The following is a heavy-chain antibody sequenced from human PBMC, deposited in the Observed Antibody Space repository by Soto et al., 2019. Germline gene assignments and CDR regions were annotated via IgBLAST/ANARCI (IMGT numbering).Heavy chain of an antibody. CDR2: IYYSGST. CDR1: GGSISSYY. CDR3: ARDTYYDFWSGYSEENWFDP. D-gene: IGHD3-3*01. Sequence: SETLSLTCTVSGGSISSYYWSWIRQPPGKGLEWIGYIYYSGSTNYNPSLKSRVTISADTSKNQFSLKLSSVTAADTAVYYCARDTYYDFWSGYSEENWFDPWGQGTLVTVSS. J-gene: IGHJ5*02. V-gene: IGHV4-59*01.